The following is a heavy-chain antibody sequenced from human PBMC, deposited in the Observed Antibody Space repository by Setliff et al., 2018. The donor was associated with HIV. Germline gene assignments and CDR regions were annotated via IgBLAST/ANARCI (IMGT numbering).Heavy chain of an antibody. CDR1: GFTFSTYG. CDR2: IWYDGSNK. V-gene: IGHV3-33*06. D-gene: IGHD3-16*02. Sequence: GGSLRLSCAASGFTFSTYGMHWVRQAPGKGLEWLAVIWYDGSNKYYADSVKGRFTISRDNSKNTLYLQMNRLRADDTAIYYCAKGASLVPRRPHFCYFDYWGQGALVTVS. J-gene: IGHJ4*02. CDR3: AKGASLVPRRPHFCYFDY.